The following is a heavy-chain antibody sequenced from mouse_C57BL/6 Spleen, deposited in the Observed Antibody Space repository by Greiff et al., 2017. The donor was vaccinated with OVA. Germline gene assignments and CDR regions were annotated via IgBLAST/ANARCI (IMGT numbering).Heavy chain of an antibody. J-gene: IGHJ2*01. CDR2: ISSGSSTI. D-gene: IGHD2-4*01. Sequence: EVKLMESGGGLVKPGGSLKLSCAASGFTFSDYGMHWVRQAPEKGLEWVAYISSGSSTIYYADTVKGRFTISRDNAKNTLFLQMTSLMSEDTAMYYCAIYYDYGLDYWGQGTTLTVSS. V-gene: IGHV5-17*01. CDR1: GFTFSDYG. CDR3: AIYYDYGLDY.